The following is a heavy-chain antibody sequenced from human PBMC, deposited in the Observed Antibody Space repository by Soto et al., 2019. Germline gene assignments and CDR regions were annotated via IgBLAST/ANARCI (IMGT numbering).Heavy chain of an antibody. CDR3: ATYQGRPQMFDY. CDR1: GGSFSGYY. V-gene: IGHV4-34*01. D-gene: IGHD2-21*01. Sequence: SETLSLTCAVYGGSFSGYYWSWIRQPPGKGLEWIGEINHSGSTNYNPSLKSRVTISVDTSKNQFSLKLSSVTAADTAVYYCATYQGRPQMFDYWGQGTLVTVSS. J-gene: IGHJ4*02. CDR2: INHSGST.